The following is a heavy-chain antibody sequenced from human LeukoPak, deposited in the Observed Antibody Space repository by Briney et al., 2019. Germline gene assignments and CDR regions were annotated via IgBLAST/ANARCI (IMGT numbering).Heavy chain of an antibody. V-gene: IGHV1-46*01. Sequence: ASVKVSCKASGYTFTSNYIHWVRQAPGQGLEWMGMIYPRDGSTSYAQKFQGRVTITADESTSTAYMELSSLRSEDTAVYYCAREFPLRLGEFSPMDVWGQGTTVTVSS. D-gene: IGHD3-16*01. J-gene: IGHJ6*02. CDR1: GYTFTSNY. CDR2: IYPRDGST. CDR3: AREFPLRLGEFSPMDV.